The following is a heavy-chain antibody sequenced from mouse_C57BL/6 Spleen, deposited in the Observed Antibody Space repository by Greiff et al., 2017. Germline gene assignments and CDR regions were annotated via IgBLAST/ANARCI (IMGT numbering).Heavy chain of an antibody. CDR1: GYAFSSSW. CDR3: ARGSVVGFDY. V-gene: IGHV1-82*01. Sequence: QVQLQQSGPELVKPGASVKISCKASGYAFSSSWMNWVKQRPGKGLEWIGRIYPGDGDTNYNGKFKGKATLTADKSSSTAYMQLSSLTSEDSAVYFCARGSVVGFDYWGQGTTLTVSS. J-gene: IGHJ2*01. CDR2: IYPGDGDT. D-gene: IGHD1-1*01.